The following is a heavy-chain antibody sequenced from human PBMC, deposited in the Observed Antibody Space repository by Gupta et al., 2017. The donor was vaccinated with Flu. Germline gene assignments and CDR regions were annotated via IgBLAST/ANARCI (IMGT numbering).Heavy chain of an antibody. CDR3: ASTLGYSSGGYGPHPVSMDV. V-gene: IGHV4-34*01. CDR2: INHSGST. J-gene: IGHJ6*02. CDR1: GGSFSGYY. D-gene: IGHD6-19*01. Sequence: QVQLQQWGAGLLKPSETLSLTCAVYGGSFSGYYWSWIRQPPGKGLEWIGEINHSGSTNYNPSLKSRVTRAVDTSKNQFALKRSAVTAAETAVYYCASTLGYSSGGYGPHPVSMDVWGQGTTVTVSS.